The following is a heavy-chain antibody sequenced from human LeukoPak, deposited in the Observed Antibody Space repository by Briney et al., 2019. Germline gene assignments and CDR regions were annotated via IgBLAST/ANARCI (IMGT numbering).Heavy chain of an antibody. Sequence: GRSLRLSCAASGFTFSSYAMHWVRQAPGKGLEWVALISTDEANIYYADSVKGRFTISRDNSKNTLYLQMNSLKTEDTAVYYCTTDKLGHSRFGHPIAVAGIHWGQGTLVTVSS. D-gene: IGHD6-19*01. V-gene: IGHV3-30-3*01. CDR3: TTDKLGHSRFGHPIAVAGIH. CDR1: GFTFSSYA. J-gene: IGHJ4*02. CDR2: ISTDEANI.